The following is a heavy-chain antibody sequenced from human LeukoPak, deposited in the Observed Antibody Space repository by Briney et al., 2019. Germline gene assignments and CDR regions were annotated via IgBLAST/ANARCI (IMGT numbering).Heavy chain of an antibody. CDR2: ISYDGSNK. CDR1: GFTFSSYA. Sequence: GGSLRLSCAASGFTFSSYAMHWVRQAPGKGLEWVAVISYDGSNKYYADSVKSRFTISRDNSKNTLYLQMNSLRAEDTAVYYCARGFGGVVTTPPYFDYWGQGTLVTVSS. J-gene: IGHJ4*02. V-gene: IGHV3-30*01. CDR3: ARGFGGVVTTPPYFDY. D-gene: IGHD2-8*02.